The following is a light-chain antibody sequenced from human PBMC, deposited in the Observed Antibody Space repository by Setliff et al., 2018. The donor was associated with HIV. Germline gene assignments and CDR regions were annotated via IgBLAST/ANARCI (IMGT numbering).Light chain of an antibody. V-gene: IGLV2-14*02. CDR1: SSDIGRYDL. CDR2: QAI. Sequence: ALTQPASVSGSPGQSITISCTGTSSDIGRYDLVSWYQQYPGKDPKLMIYQAIKRPSGVSNRFFGSKSGNTASLTISGLRPDDEADYYCCSYMGSYMYVFGTGTKVTVL. CDR3: CSYMGSYMYV. J-gene: IGLJ1*01.